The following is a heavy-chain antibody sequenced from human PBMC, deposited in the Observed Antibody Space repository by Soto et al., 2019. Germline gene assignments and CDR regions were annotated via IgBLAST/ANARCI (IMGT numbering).Heavy chain of an antibody. CDR3: ARLYTVTIDL. CDR1: GGSISSYY. Sequence: PSETLSLTCTVSGGSISSYYWSWIRQPPGKGLEWIGYIYYSGSTNYNPSLKSRVTISVDTSKNQFSLKLSSVTAADTAVYYCARLYTVTIDLWGQGTLVTVAS. J-gene: IGHJ5*02. CDR2: IYYSGST. V-gene: IGHV4-59*01. D-gene: IGHD4-17*01.